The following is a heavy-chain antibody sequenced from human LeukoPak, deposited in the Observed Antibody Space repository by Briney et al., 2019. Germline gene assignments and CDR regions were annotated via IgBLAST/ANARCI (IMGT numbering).Heavy chain of an antibody. J-gene: IGHJ4*02. CDR3: AKDGEGYYDSSGYYGY. CDR2: ISGSGGST. V-gene: IGHV3-23*01. Sequence: PGGSLRLSCAASGFTFSNYAMSWVRQAPGKGLEWVSAISGSGGSTYYADSVKGRFTISRDNSKNTLYLQMNSLRAEDTAVYYCAKDGEGYYDSSGYYGYWGQGTLVTVSS. D-gene: IGHD3-22*01. CDR1: GFTFSNYA.